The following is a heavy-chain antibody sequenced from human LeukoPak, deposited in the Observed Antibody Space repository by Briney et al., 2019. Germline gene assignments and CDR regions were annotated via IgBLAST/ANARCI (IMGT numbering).Heavy chain of an antibody. CDR1: GGSVSSGSYY. D-gene: IGHD3-10*01. J-gene: IGHJ4*02. CDR3: ARDRDYYGSGSSYFDY. Sequence: PSETLSLTCTVSGGSVSSGSYYWSWIRQPPGKGLEWIGYIYYSGSTNYNPSLKSRVTISVDTSKNQFSLKLSSVTAADTAVYYCARDRDYYGSGSSYFDYWGQGTLVTVSS. V-gene: IGHV4-61*01. CDR2: IYYSGST.